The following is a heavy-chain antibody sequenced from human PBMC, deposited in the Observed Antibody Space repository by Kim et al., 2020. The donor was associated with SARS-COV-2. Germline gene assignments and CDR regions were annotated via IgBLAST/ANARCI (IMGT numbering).Heavy chain of an antibody. CDR3: TTRGGHRRFDQ. CDR1: GGTVSSFA. J-gene: IGHJ4*02. Sequence: SVKVSCKASGGTVSSFAFSWVRQAPGQGLEWMGGIIPSFGTPSYPQKFQGRITITADGPTNTVYMELSSLTSDDTAVYYCTTRGGHRRFDQWGRGTLVIVSS. V-gene: IGHV1-69*13. CDR2: IIPSFGTP.